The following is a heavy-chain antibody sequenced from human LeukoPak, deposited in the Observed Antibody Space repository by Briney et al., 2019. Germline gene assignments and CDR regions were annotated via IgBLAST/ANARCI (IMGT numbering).Heavy chain of an antibody. CDR2: IKTKAEGGTT. J-gene: IGHJ4*02. Sequence: GGSLRLSCAASGFTFTNAWMSWVRQAPGKGLEWVGRIKTKAEGGTTDYAAPVKGRFSISRDDSKNTLYLQMNSPKTEDTAVYYCTPPPGAGIVDYWGQGTLVTVSS. V-gene: IGHV3-15*01. D-gene: IGHD1-1*01. CDR3: TPPPGAGIVDY. CDR1: GFTFTNAW.